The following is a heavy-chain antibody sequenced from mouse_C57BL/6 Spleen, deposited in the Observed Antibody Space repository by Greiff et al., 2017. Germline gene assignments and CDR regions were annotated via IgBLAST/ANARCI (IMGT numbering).Heavy chain of an antibody. Sequence: VQLQQSGAELARPGASVKLSCKASGYTFTSYGISWVKQRTGQGLEWIGEIYPRSGNTYYNEKFKGKATLTADKSSSAAYMELRSLTSDDSAVYFCARGVARDYYYAMDYWGQGTSVTVSS. CDR1: GYTFTSYG. J-gene: IGHJ4*01. D-gene: IGHD1-1*01. V-gene: IGHV1-81*01. CDR3: ARGVARDYYYAMDY. CDR2: IYPRSGNT.